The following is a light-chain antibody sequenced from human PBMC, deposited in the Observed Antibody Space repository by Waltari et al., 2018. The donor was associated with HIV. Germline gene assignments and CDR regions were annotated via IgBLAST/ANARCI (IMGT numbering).Light chain of an antibody. V-gene: IGLV2-14*03. CDR2: DVS. CDR1: SSDVGGYNY. J-gene: IGLJ3*02. Sequence: QSALTQPASVSGSPGQSITIPCTGTSSDVGGYNYLSWYQQHPGKAPKLMIYDVSNRPSGVSNRFSGSKSGNTASLTISGLQAEDEADYYCSSYTSSSTLWVFGGGTKLTVL. CDR3: SSYTSSSTLWV.